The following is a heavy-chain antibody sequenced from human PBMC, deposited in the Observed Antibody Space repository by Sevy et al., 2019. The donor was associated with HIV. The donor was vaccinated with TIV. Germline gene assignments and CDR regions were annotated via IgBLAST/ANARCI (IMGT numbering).Heavy chain of an antibody. V-gene: IGHV3-23*01. CDR2: ISGSGGST. D-gene: IGHD2-2*01. CDR1: GFTFSSYA. CDR3: ARTPDERWVVFRDPGHFDY. J-gene: IGHJ4*02. Sequence: GGSLRLSCAASGFTFSSYAMSWVRQAPGKGLEWVSAISGSGGSTYYADSVKGRFTISRDNSKNTLYLQMNSLRAEDTAVYYCARTPDERWVVFRDPGHFDYWGQGTLVTVSS.